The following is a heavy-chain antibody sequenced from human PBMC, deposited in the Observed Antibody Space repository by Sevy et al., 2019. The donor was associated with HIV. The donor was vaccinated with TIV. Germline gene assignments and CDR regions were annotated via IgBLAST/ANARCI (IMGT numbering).Heavy chain of an antibody. V-gene: IGHV4-4*07. J-gene: IGHJ4*01. Sequence: SEILSLTCTVSGGSISSYYWSWIRQPAGKGLEWIGRIYTSGSTNYNPSLKSRVTMSVDTSKNQFSLKLSSVTAADTAVYYCARGPTSVTKYYFDYWGHGTLVTVSS. CDR1: GGSISSYY. CDR2: IYTSGST. D-gene: IGHD4-17*01. CDR3: ARGPTSVTKYYFDY.